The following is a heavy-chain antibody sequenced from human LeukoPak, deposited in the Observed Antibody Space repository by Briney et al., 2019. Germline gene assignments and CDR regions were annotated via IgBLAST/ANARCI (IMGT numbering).Heavy chain of an antibody. J-gene: IGHJ3*02. V-gene: IGHV3-66*04. CDR3: ARPYSGSYSTLRNAFDI. CDR1: GFTVSSNY. CDR2: IYSGGST. D-gene: IGHD1-26*01. Sequence: GGSLRLSCAASGFTVSSNYMSWVRQAPGKGLEWVSVIYSGGSTYYADSVKGRFTISRDNSKNTLYLQMNSLRAEDTAVYYCARPYSGSYSTLRNAFDIWGQGTMVTVSS.